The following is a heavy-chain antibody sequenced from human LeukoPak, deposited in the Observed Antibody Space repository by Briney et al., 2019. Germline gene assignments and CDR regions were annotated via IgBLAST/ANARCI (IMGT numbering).Heavy chain of an antibody. Sequence: RSETLSLTCTVSGGSISSSSYYWGWIRQPPGKGLEWIGSIYYSGSTYYNPSLKSRVTISVDTSKNQFSLKLSSVTAADTAVYYCAMRHNWLLLGDAFDIWGQGTMVTVSS. CDR2: IYYSGST. CDR3: AMRHNWLLLGDAFDI. CDR1: GGSISSSSYY. D-gene: IGHD3-9*01. V-gene: IGHV4-39*01. J-gene: IGHJ3*02.